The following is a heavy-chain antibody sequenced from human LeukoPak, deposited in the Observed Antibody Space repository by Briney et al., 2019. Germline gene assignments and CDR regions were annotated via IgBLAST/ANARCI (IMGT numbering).Heavy chain of an antibody. Sequence: GGSLRLSCAASGFTVSSNYMSWVRQAPGKGLEWVSVIYSGGSTYYADSVKGRFTISRDNSKNTLYLQMNSLRAEDTAVYYCARDRLYSSSSEDYWGQETLVTVSS. CDR3: ARDRLYSSSSEDY. J-gene: IGHJ4*02. CDR1: GFTVSSNY. CDR2: IYSGGST. V-gene: IGHV3-53*01. D-gene: IGHD6-6*01.